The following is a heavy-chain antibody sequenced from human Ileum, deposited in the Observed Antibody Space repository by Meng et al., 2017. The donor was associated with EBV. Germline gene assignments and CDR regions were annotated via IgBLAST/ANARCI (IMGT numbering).Heavy chain of an antibody. V-gene: IGHV4-39*01. D-gene: IGHD6-13*01. CDR1: GGPNNSCSYY. CDR3: ARPIAAAGWFDP. Sequence: SGTGLCKPSETLSLPCTVAGGPNNSCSYYWGWIRQPPGKGLEWIGSIYYSGRTYYNPSLKSRVTISVDTSKNQFSLKLSSVTAADTAVYYCARPIAAAGWFDPWGQGTLVTVSS. J-gene: IGHJ5*02. CDR2: IYYSGRT.